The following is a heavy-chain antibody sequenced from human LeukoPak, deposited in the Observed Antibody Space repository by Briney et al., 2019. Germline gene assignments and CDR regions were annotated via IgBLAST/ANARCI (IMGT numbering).Heavy chain of an antibody. CDR3: ARVGSVTNFGVVSYYFDY. CDR1: GYSFDYYR. J-gene: IGHJ4*02. V-gene: IGHV5-51*01. CDR2: IYPDDSDS. D-gene: IGHD3-3*01. Sequence: GESLKISXKASGYSFDYYRIAWVRQTPGKGLEWMGIIYPDDSDSTYSPSFQGQVTISVDKSINTAYLQWSSLKASNTAIYYCARVGSVTNFGVVSYYFDYWGQGTLVTVSS.